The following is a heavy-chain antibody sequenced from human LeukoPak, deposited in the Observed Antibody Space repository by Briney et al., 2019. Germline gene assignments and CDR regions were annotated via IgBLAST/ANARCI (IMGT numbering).Heavy chain of an antibody. CDR1: GFTFSSYE. J-gene: IGHJ3*02. Sequence: GGSLRLSCAASGFTFSSYEMNWVRQAPGKGLEWVSYISSSGSTIYYADSVKGRFTISRDNSKNTLYLQMNSLRAEDTAVYYCAGINDYGDPTGAFDIWGQGTMVTVSS. D-gene: IGHD4-17*01. CDR3: AGINDYGDPTGAFDI. CDR2: ISSSGSTI. V-gene: IGHV3-48*03.